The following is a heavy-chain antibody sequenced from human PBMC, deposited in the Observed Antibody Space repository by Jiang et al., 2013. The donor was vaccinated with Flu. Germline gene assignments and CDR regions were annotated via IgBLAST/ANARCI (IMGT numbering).Heavy chain of an antibody. CDR1: GYSINSGYF. Sequence: PGLVKPSETLSLTCAVSGYSINSGYFWGWIRQPPGKGLEWIGSINHSGRTYYNPSLRSRVTLSVDTSKNQFSLKLSSVTAADTAVYYCARVPDYGANREYFHHWGQGTLVTVSS. CDR2: INHSGRT. CDR3: ARVPDYGANREYFHH. J-gene: IGHJ1*01. D-gene: IGHD4-23*01. V-gene: IGHV4-38-2*01.